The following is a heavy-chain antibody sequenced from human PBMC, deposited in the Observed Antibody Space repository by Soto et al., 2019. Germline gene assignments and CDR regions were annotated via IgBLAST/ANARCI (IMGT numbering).Heavy chain of an antibody. CDR3: ARKIAVAGLNWFDP. V-gene: IGHV5-51*01. Sequence: PGESLKIARKGSGYSFTSYWIGWVRQMPGKGLEWMGIIYPGDSDTRYSPSFQGQVTISADKSISTAYLQWSSLKASDTAMYYCARKIAVAGLNWFDPWGQGTLVTVSS. J-gene: IGHJ5*02. CDR1: GYSFTSYW. CDR2: IYPGDSDT. D-gene: IGHD6-19*01.